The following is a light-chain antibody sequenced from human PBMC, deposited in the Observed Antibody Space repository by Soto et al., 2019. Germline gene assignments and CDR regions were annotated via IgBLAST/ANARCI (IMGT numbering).Light chain of an antibody. J-gene: IGKJ1*01. Sequence: EIVLTQFPATLSLSPGERATLSCRASQSVSTYFAWYQQKPGQAPRLLIYDASNRATGIPARFSGSGSGTDFTLTISSLGPEDFAVYYCQQRISWPLTFGQGTKVEIK. CDR2: DAS. CDR1: QSVSTY. CDR3: QQRISWPLT. V-gene: IGKV3-11*01.